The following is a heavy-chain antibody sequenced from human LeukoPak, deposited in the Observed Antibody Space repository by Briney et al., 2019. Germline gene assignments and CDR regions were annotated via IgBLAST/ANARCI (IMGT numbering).Heavy chain of an antibody. CDR1: GGSISTSSYY. CDR2: IYYSGST. V-gene: IGHV4-39*01. J-gene: IGHJ6*02. D-gene: IGHD2-2*01. Sequence: SETLSLTCTVSGGSISTSSYYWGWIRQPPGKGLEWIGSIYYSGSTYYNPSLKSRVTISVDTSKNQFSLKLSSVTAADTAVYSCARGPDIVVVPAASSGYYYGMDVWGQGTTVTVSS. CDR3: ARGPDIVVVPAASSGYYYGMDV.